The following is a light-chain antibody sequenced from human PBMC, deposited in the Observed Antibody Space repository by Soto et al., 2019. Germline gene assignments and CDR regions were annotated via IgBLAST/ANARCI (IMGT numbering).Light chain of an antibody. J-gene: IGLJ1*01. Sequence: QSALTQPRSVSGSPGQPVTISCTGTSSDVGGYNCVSWYQQHPGKAPQLIIYDVTQRPSGVPDRFSGSKSSNTASLSISGLQAEDEADYYCCSHSASYTFVFGTGTKVTVL. CDR2: DVT. CDR3: CSHSASYTFV. V-gene: IGLV2-11*01. CDR1: SSDVGGYNC.